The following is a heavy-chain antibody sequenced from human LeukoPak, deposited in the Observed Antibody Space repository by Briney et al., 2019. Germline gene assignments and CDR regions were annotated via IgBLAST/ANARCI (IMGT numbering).Heavy chain of an antibody. CDR1: GYRFTSYW. D-gene: IGHD4-17*01. V-gene: IGHV5-51*01. CDR2: IYPGDSDT. J-gene: IGHJ3*02. CDR3: ARPEEHGDYVLDAFDI. Sequence: GESLKISCKASGYRFTSYWIGWVRQMPGKGLEWMGIIYPGDSDTRYSPSFQGQVTISADKSISTAYLQWSSLKASDTAMYYCARPEEHGDYVLDAFDIWGQGTMVTVSS.